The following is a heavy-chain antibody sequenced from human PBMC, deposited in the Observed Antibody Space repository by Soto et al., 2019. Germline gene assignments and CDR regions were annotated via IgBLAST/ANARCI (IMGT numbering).Heavy chain of an antibody. J-gene: IGHJ5*02. D-gene: IGHD2-2*01. CDR2: IIPSLDIA. CDR1: GGTLSDFS. Sequence: QVQLVQSGAEVKKPGSSVKVSCKASGGTLSDFSVSWVRQAPGQGLEWMGRIIPSLDIANYAQKFQGRVTITADKYTNTANMELSSLTSEDTAVYYCARSRFCVVATCYGPHWFDPWGQGTLVIVSS. V-gene: IGHV1-69*02. CDR3: ARSRFCVVATCYGPHWFDP.